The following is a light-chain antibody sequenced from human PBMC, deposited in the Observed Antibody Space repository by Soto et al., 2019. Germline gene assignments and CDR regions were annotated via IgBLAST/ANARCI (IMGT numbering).Light chain of an antibody. Sequence: DIVMTQSPLSLPVTPGEPASISCRSSQSLLHSNGYNYLDWYLQKPGQSPQLLIYLGSNRASGVPDRFSGSGAGTDFTLKISRVEAEDVGVYYCIQALQTPFTFGPWTKVDIK. CDR1: QSLLHSNGYNY. CDR2: LGS. V-gene: IGKV2-28*01. CDR3: IQALQTPFT. J-gene: IGKJ3*01.